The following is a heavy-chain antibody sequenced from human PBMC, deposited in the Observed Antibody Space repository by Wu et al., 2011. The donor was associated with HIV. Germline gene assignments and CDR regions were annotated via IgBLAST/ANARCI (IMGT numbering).Heavy chain of an antibody. V-gene: IGHV1-18*01. CDR3: ARGAMTRGGEVDI. J-gene: IGHJ3*02. D-gene: IGHD2-15*01. CDR1: GYTFRNHG. CDR2: INTNNGDT. Sequence: QVQLVQSGAEVKKPGASVKVSCKASGYTFRNHGITWVRQAPGQAFEWMGWINTNNGDTDYAQSLQGRVTMTTDTSSSTAYMELRSLRPDDTAAYYCARGAMTRGGEVDIWGQGTMVTVSS.